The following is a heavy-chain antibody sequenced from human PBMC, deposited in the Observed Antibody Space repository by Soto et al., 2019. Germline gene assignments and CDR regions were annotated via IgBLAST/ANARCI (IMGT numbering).Heavy chain of an antibody. Sequence: EVQLVESGGGLVKPGRSLRLSCTASGFTFGDYAMSWFRQAPGKGLEWVGFIRSKAYGGTTEYAASVKGRFTISRDDSKSIAYLQMNSLKTEDTAVYYCTRDASDTYYYGSGSPIFRYYGMDVWGQGTTVTVSS. CDR1: GFTFGDYA. CDR3: TRDASDTYYYGSGSPIFRYYGMDV. J-gene: IGHJ6*02. D-gene: IGHD3-10*01. CDR2: IRSKAYGGTT. V-gene: IGHV3-49*05.